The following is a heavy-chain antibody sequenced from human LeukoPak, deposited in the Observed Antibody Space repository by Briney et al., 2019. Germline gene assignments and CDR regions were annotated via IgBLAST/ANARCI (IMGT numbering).Heavy chain of an antibody. CDR1: GGSFSGYY. J-gene: IGHJ6*03. D-gene: IGHD1-26*01. CDR2: INHSGST. V-gene: IGHV4-34*01. CDR3: ARDSGNYYYYYMDV. Sequence: SETLSLTCAVYGGSFSGYYWSWIRQPPGKGLEWIGEINHSGSTNYNPSLKSRVTISVDTSKNQLSLKLSSVTAADTAVYYCARDSGNYYYYYMDVWGKGTTVTVSS.